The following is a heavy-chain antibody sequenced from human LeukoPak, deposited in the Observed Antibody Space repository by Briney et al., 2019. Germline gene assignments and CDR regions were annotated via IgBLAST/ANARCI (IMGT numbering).Heavy chain of an antibody. Sequence: GASVKVSCKASGYTFTGYYMHWVRQAPGQGLEWMGWISAYNGNTNYAQQLQGRVTMTTDTSTSTAYMELRSLRSDDTAVYYCARDGASGSFDYWGQGTLVTVSS. CDR1: GYTFTGYY. J-gene: IGHJ4*02. CDR3: ARDGASGSFDY. D-gene: IGHD1-26*01. CDR2: ISAYNGNT. V-gene: IGHV1-18*04.